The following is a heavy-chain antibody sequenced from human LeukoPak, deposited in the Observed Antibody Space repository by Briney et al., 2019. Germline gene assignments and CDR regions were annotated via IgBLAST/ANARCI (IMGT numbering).Heavy chain of an antibody. D-gene: IGHD3-22*01. Sequence: PGGSLRLSCADSGFTFSNAWMRWVRQAPGKELEWVAFIRYDGSNKYYADSVKGRFTISRDNSKNTLYLQMNSLRAEDTAVYYCVRDDDRPDNGLDYWGQGTLVTVSS. J-gene: IGHJ4*02. CDR3: VRDDDRPDNGLDY. CDR2: IRYDGSNK. CDR1: GFTFSNAW. V-gene: IGHV3-30*02.